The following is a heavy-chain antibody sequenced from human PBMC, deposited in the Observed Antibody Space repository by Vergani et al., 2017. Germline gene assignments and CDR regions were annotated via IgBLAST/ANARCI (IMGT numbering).Heavy chain of an antibody. CDR2: IRNKAYGGTT. Sequence: QLVESGGGWVQPGGSLRLSCAASGFSFGDYAMTWVRQAPGKGLEWVAFIRNKAYGGTTEYAASVKGRFTISRDDSKNTLYLQMNSLKTEDTAVYYCTTVELRLHGWGQGTLVTVSS. J-gene: IGHJ4*02. CDR1: GFSFGDYA. V-gene: IGHV3-49*04. CDR3: TTVELRLHG. D-gene: IGHD1-26*01.